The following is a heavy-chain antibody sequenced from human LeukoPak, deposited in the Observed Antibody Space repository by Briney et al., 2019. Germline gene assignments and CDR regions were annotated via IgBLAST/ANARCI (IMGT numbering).Heavy chain of an antibody. CDR1: GDFITAYY. CDR2: VYYSGST. V-gene: IGHV4-59*01. Sequence: SETLSLTCTVSGDFITAYYWSWIRQPPGKGLEWIGYVYYSGSTNYNPSLKSRVTISLDTSKNQFSLKLSSVTAADTAVYYCARAILSGYPDSWGQGTLVIVFS. D-gene: IGHD3-3*01. CDR3: ARAILSGYPDS. J-gene: IGHJ4*02.